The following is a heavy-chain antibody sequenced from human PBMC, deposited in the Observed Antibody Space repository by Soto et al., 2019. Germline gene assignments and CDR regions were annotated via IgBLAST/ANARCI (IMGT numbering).Heavy chain of an antibody. CDR2: IYDSGST. J-gene: IGHJ4*02. CDR3: ARRYGGNFDY. D-gene: IGHD2-15*01. Sequence: QVQLQESGPGLVKPSETLSLTCTVSGGSISSYYWSWIRQPPGKGLEWIGYIYDSGSTNYNPSLKSRVTTSVDTSTNQFSLKLSSVTAADTAVYYGARRYGGNFDYWGQGTLVTVSS. V-gene: IGHV4-59*01. CDR1: GGSISSYY.